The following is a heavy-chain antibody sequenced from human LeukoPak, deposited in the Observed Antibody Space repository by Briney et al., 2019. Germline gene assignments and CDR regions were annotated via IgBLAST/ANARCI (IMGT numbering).Heavy chain of an antibody. CDR1: GGSISSYY. D-gene: IGHD3-22*01. CDR2: IYYSGST. Sequence: KPSETLSLTCTVSGGSISSYYWSWIRQPPGKGLEWIGYIYYSGSTNYNPSLKSRVTISVDTSKNQFSLKLSSVTAADTAVYYCARVIDPRGDYYDSSGSIKGDWFDPWGQGTLVTVSS. CDR3: ARVIDPRGDYYDSSGSIKGDWFDP. J-gene: IGHJ5*02. V-gene: IGHV4-59*01.